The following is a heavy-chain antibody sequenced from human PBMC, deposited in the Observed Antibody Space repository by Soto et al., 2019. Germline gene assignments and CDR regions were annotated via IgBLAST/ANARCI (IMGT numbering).Heavy chain of an antibody. J-gene: IGHJ4*02. CDR2: MKPSTGDS. V-gene: IGHV1-8*01. Sequence: QVQLVQSGAEVKKPGASVKVSCKASGYTFITNDINWVRQASGQGLEWMGWMKPSTGDSGSDPDFQGRITMTRYTATSTAYLALSSLKFEDTAVYYCARGGPAAGFDLRGQGSLVTVSS. CDR1: GYTFITND. CDR3: ARGGPAAGFDL. D-gene: IGHD6-13*01.